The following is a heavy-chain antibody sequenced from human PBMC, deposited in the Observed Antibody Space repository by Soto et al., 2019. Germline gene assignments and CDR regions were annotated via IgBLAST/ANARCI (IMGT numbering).Heavy chain of an antibody. J-gene: IGHJ4*02. CDR2: IKQDGSEK. D-gene: IGHD3-3*01. CDR3: ARVVGGYDFWSGYSDY. CDR1: GFTFSSYW. V-gene: IGHV3-7*03. Sequence: GGSLRLSCAASGFTFSSYWMSWVRQAPGKGLEWVANIKQDGSEKYYVDSVKGRFTISRDNAKNSLYLQMNSLRAEDTAVYYCARVVGGYDFWSGYSDYWGQGTLVTVSS.